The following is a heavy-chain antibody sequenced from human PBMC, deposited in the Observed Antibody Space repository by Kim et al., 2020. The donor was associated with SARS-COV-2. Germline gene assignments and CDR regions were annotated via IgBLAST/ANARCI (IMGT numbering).Heavy chain of an antibody. V-gene: IGHV3-30*18. CDR1: GFTFSSYG. Sequence: GGSLRLSCAASGFTFSSYGMHWVRQAPGKGLEWVAVISYDGSNKYYADSVKGRFTISRDNSKNTLYLQMNSLRAEDTAVYYCAKGAESDPGAFDIWGQGTMVTVSS. J-gene: IGHJ3*02. CDR2: ISYDGSNK. CDR3: AKGAESDPGAFDI.